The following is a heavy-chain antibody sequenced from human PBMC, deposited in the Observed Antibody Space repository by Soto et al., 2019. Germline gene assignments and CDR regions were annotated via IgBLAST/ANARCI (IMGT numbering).Heavy chain of an antibody. CDR1: GYNFTSYW. CDR2: IYPGDSDT. V-gene: IGHV5-51*01. Sequence: GESLKISCKGSGYNFTSYWIGWVRQMPGKGLEWMGIIYPGDSDTRYSPSFQGQVTISADKSISTAYLQWSSLKASDTAMYYCAIIYDILTGSWVRPGFPGWFDPWGQGTLVTVSS. CDR3: AIIYDILTGSWVRPGFPGWFDP. J-gene: IGHJ5*02. D-gene: IGHD3-9*01.